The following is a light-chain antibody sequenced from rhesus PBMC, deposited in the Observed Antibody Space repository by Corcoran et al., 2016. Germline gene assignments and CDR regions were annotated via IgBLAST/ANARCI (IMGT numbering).Light chain of an antibody. CDR1: NSGSKN. CDR3: QVWDSSKHI. V-gene: IGLV3-25*02. Sequence: SYELTQQPSVAAASGHTARITCGEENSGSKNVHWYQQKAAQAPLLVIYADSKRPSGIPERFSGSNSGNTATLTINRVEAGDEPDYYCQVWDSSKHIFGAGTQLTVL. J-gene: IGLJ1*01. CDR2: ADS.